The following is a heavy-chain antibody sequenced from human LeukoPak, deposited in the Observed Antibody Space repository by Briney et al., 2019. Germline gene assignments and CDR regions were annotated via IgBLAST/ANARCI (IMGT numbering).Heavy chain of an antibody. D-gene: IGHD3-10*01. CDR1: GGSFSGYY. CDR3: ARQVKVTMVRDRPPYYYYYYMDV. V-gene: IGHV4-34*01. Sequence: SETLSLTCAVYGGSFSGYYWSWIRQPPGKGLEWIGEINHSGSTNYNPSLKSRVTISVDTSKNQFSLKLSSVTAADTAVYYCARQVKVTMVRDRPPYYYYYYMDVWGKGTTVTISS. J-gene: IGHJ6*03. CDR2: INHSGST.